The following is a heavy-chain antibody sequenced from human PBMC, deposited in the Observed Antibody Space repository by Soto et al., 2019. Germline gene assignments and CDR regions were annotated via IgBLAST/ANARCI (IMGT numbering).Heavy chain of an antibody. J-gene: IGHJ4*02. CDR2: ISGSGGTT. V-gene: IGHV3-23*01. CDR1: GFTFNSYA. Sequence: EVQLLESGGALVQPGGSLGVSCAASGFTFNSYAMSWVRQAPGKGLEWVSAISGSGGTTYYADSVKGRFTISRDNSKNTLYRQMNSLRAEDTAVYYCAKLPGKYCSGGSCYFGYWGQGTLVIVSS. D-gene: IGHD2-15*01. CDR3: AKLPGKYCSGGSCYFGY.